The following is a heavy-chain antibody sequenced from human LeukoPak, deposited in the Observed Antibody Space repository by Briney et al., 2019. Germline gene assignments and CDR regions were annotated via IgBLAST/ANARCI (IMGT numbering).Heavy chain of an antibody. CDR1: GFTLGDYG. Sequence: PGGSLRLSCTVSGFTLGDYGLSWVRQAPGKGLEWVGFIRSKANGGTTEYAASVKDRFVISRDNSKSIAYLQMDSLKIEDTAVYYCSRVGGGWVGKGDYWGQGTLVTVSS. D-gene: IGHD4-23*01. CDR2: IRSKANGGTT. J-gene: IGHJ4*02. V-gene: IGHV3-49*04. CDR3: SRVGGGWVGKGDY.